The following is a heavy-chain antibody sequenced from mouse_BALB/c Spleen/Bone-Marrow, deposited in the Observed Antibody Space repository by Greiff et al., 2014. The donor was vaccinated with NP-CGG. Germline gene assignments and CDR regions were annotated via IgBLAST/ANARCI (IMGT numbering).Heavy chain of an antibody. CDR1: GFNIKDTY. V-gene: IGHV14-3*02. CDR2: IDPANGNT. J-gene: IGHJ1*01. Sequence: VQLQQSGAELVKPGASVKLSCTASGFNIKDTYMHLVKQRPEQGLEWIGRIDPANGNTKYDPKFQGKATITADTSSNTAYLQLSSLTSEDTAVYYCATMITDWYFDVWGAGTTVTVSS. CDR3: ATMITDWYFDV. D-gene: IGHD2-4*01.